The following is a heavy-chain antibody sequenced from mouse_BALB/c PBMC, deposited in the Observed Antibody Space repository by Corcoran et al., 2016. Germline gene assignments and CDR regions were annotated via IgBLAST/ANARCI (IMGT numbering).Heavy chain of an antibody. CDR1: GYTFTNYG. V-gene: IGHV9-3-1*01. Sequence: QIQLVQSGPELKKPGETVKISCKASGYTFTNYGMNWVKQAPGKGLKWMGWINTYTGEPTYADDFKGRFAFSLETSASTAYLQINNLKNEDTATYFCAREVYGNYVEAMDYWGQGTSVTVSS. D-gene: IGHD2-1*01. CDR2: INTYTGEP. CDR3: AREVYGNYVEAMDY. J-gene: IGHJ4*01.